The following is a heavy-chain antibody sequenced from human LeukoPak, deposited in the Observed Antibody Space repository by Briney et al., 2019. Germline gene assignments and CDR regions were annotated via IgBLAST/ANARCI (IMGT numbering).Heavy chain of an antibody. CDR1: GFTFSDYY. Sequence: GSLRLSCAASGFTFSDYYMGWIRQPPGKGLEWIGSIYHSGSTYYNPSLKSRVTISVDTSKNQFSLKLSSVTAADTAVYYCASLMWWTYYFDYWGQGTLVTVSS. V-gene: IGHV4-38-2*01. CDR3: ASLMWWTYYFDY. D-gene: IGHD2-21*01. J-gene: IGHJ4*02. CDR2: IYHSGST.